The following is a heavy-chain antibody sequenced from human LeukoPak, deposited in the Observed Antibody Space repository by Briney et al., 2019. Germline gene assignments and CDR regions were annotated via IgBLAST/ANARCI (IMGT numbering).Heavy chain of an antibody. D-gene: IGHD3-16*01. Sequence: SQALSLTCTVSGVPISSGDYYWSWIRQPPGKGLEWIGYIYYSGSTYYNPSLKSRVTISVDTSKNQFSLKLSSVTAADTAVYYCASNWGPFWYFDLWGRGTLVTVSS. CDR3: ASNWGPFWYFDL. V-gene: IGHV4-30-4*01. CDR1: GVPISSGDYY. J-gene: IGHJ2*01. CDR2: IYYSGST.